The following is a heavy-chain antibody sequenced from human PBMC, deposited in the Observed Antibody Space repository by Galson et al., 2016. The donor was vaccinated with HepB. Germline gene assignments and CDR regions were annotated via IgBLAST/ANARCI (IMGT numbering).Heavy chain of an antibody. CDR1: GFSLSTTGMC. D-gene: IGHD3-22*01. V-gene: IGHV2-70*01. Sequence: PALVKPTQTLTLTCSLSGFSLSTTGMCVSWLRQPPGKALEWLALIYWDNDKEYSTSLKTRLAISKDTSETQVVLTVTNMDPTDTGTYYCARTPSKDRDDYYSRYFDVWGRGTAVTV. CDR2: IYWDNDK. J-gene: IGHJ3*01. CDR3: ARTPSKDRDDYYSRYFDV.